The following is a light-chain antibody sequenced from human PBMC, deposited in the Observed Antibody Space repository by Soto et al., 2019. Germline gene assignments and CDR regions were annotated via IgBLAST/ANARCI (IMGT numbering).Light chain of an antibody. Sequence: QSALTQPASVSGSPGQSITISCTGTSSDVGGYNFVSWYQHHPGKAPKLMISDVSNRPPGVSDRFSGSKSGNTASLTISGLQAEDEADYYCSSYTSSSTLVVFGGGTKLTVL. CDR1: SSDVGGYNF. CDR2: DVS. V-gene: IGLV2-14*03. CDR3: SSYTSSSTLVV. J-gene: IGLJ2*01.